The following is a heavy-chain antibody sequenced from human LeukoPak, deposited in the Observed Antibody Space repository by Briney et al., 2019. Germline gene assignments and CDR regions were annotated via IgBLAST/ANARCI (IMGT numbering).Heavy chain of an antibody. J-gene: IGHJ4*02. V-gene: IGHV3-30-3*01. CDR2: ISYDGSNK. CDR3: ARDSSGSEPHYFDY. CDR1: GFTFISYA. Sequence: PGGSLRPSCEAFGFTFISYAMHWVRQAPAKGLGWGAVISYDGSNKYYADSVKGRFTISRDNSKNTLYLQMNSLRAEDTAVYYCARDSSGSEPHYFDYWGQGTLVTVSS. D-gene: IGHD1-26*01.